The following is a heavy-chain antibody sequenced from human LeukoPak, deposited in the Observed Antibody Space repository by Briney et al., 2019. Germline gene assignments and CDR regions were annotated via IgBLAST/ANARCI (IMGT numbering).Heavy chain of an antibody. V-gene: IGHV4-59*01. CDR1: GDSLSDYY. Sequence: SETLSLTWTVSGDSLSDYYWTWIRQPPRKGREYIGYIYYSGTTKYNPSLRSRVTMSVDTSKNQFSLKLTSVTAADTAVYYCARQKRYFGNCDYWGQGTLVTVSS. D-gene: IGHD3-9*01. CDR3: ARQKRYFGNCDY. CDR2: IYYSGTT. J-gene: IGHJ4*02.